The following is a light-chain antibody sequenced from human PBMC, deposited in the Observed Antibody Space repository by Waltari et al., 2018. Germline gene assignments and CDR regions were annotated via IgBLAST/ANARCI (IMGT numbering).Light chain of an antibody. CDR1: SSNIGANY. J-gene: IGLJ3*02. Sequence: QSVLTQSPSASGTPGQRVTISCSGSSSNIGANYVYWYQQFPGTAPRLLIYRSYQRPSGVPDRFSGSKSGTSASLAISGLRSEDEADYYCATWEDSLNAWVFGGGTRLTAL. CDR3: ATWEDSLNAWV. V-gene: IGLV1-47*01. CDR2: RSY.